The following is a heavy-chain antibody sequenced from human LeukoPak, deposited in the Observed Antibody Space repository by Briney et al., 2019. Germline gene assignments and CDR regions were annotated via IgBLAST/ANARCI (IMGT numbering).Heavy chain of an antibody. V-gene: IGHV3-30*02. J-gene: IGHJ4*02. Sequence: PGGSLRLSCAASGFTFSSYGMHWVRQAPGKGLEWVAFIRYDGSNKYYADSVKGRFTISRDNSKNTLYLQMNSLRAEDTAVYYCAGVDLWSGYRDYWGQGTLVTVSS. CDR1: GFTFSSYG. D-gene: IGHD3-3*01. CDR3: AGVDLWSGYRDY. CDR2: IRYDGSNK.